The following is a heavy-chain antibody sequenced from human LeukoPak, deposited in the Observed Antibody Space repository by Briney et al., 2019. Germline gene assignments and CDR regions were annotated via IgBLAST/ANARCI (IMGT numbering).Heavy chain of an antibody. CDR3: ARDGGNSYEIDY. D-gene: IGHD5-18*01. CDR1: GFPFTNNP. Sequence: PGGSLTLSCVLSGFPFTNNPMNWVRQAPGRGLEWVSYISNDITTTYYAESVKGRFTISRDNAKNSLYLQMNSLRLEDTAVYYCARDGGNSYEIDYWGQGILVTVSS. V-gene: IGHV3-48*01. CDR2: ISNDITTT. J-gene: IGHJ4*02.